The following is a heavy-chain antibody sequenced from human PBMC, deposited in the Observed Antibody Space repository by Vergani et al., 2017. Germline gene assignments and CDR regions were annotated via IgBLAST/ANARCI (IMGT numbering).Heavy chain of an antibody. CDR1: GFTFSSYA. CDR2: ISSNGGST. J-gene: IGHJ6*02. CDR3: AKEYCSGGSCYLMDV. Sequence: EVQLVESGGGLVQPGGSLRLSCAASGFTFSSYAMHWVRQAPGNGLEYVSAISSNGGSTYYANSVKGRFTISRDNSKNTMYLQMNSLRAEDTAVYYCAKEYCSGGSCYLMDVWGQGTTVTVSS. D-gene: IGHD2-15*01. V-gene: IGHV3-64*01.